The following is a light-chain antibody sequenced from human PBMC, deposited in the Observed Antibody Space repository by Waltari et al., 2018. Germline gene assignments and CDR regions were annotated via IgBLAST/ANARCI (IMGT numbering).Light chain of an antibody. CDR1: SSAVGGSDY. CDR2: SVS. J-gene: IGLJ3*02. V-gene: IGLV2-11*01. Sequence: QSALTQPRSVSGSPGQSVTISCTGTSSAVGGSDYVSWYQQHPGKAPNLMIYSVSKRPSGVPDRFSGSKSGNTASLTISGLQTEHEADYYCCSYAGNYIWVFGGGTKLTVL. CDR3: CSYAGNYIWV.